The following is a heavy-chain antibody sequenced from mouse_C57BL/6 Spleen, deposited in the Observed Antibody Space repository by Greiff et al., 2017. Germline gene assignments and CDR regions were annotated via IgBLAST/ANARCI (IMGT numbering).Heavy chain of an antibody. CDR2: IRNKANNHAT. D-gene: IGHD2-4*01. CDR1: GFTFSDAW. CDR3: TREGLRREFDY. Sequence: EVQLVESGGGLVQPGGSMKLSCAASGFTFSDAWMDWVRQSPEKGLEWVAEIRNKANNHATYYAESVKGRFTISRDDSKSSVYLQMNSLRAEDTGIYYCTREGLRREFDYWGQGTTLTVSS. V-gene: IGHV6-6*01. J-gene: IGHJ2*01.